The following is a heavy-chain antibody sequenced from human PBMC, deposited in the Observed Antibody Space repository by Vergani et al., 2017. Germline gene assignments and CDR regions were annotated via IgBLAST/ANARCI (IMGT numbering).Heavy chain of an antibody. CDR1: GFTFSNYA. Sequence: QVQLVESGGGVVQPGRSLRLSCAASGFTFSNYAMHWVRQAPGKGLEWVAVISYDGSNKHYADSVKGRFTISRDNSKNTLYLQMSSLRPDDTAVYYCVRQAAAGGLGAYYYYMDVWGKGTTVTVSS. J-gene: IGHJ6*03. D-gene: IGHD6-13*01. CDR3: VRQAAAGGLGAYYYYMDV. CDR2: ISYDGSNK. V-gene: IGHV3-30*04.